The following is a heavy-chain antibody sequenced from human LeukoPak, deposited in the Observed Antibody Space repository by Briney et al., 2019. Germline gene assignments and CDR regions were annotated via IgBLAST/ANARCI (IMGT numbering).Heavy chain of an antibody. J-gene: IGHJ5*02. Sequence: ASVKVSCRASGYTFTSYGISWVRQAPGQGREGMGWISAYNGNTNYAQKLQGRVTMTADPSASTAYMEPRSLRSDDTAVYYCARSITMVRVNWFAPWGQGTLVTVSS. CDR1: GYTFTSYG. V-gene: IGHV1-18*01. D-gene: IGHD3-10*01. CDR2: ISAYNGNT. CDR3: ARSITMVRVNWFAP.